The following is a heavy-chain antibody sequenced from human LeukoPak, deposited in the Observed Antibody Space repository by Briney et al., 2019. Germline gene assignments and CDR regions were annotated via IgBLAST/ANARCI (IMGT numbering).Heavy chain of an antibody. CDR2: ISAYNGNT. Sequence: ASVKVSCKASGYTFTSHGISWVRQAPGQGLEWMGWISAYNGNTNYAQKLQGRVTMTTDTSTSTAYMELRSLRSDDTAVYYCARAYGGGYCSSTSCYGGIDYWGQGTLVTVSS. CDR3: ARAYGGGYCSSTSCYGGIDY. D-gene: IGHD2-2*01. CDR1: GYTFTSHG. J-gene: IGHJ4*02. V-gene: IGHV1-18*01.